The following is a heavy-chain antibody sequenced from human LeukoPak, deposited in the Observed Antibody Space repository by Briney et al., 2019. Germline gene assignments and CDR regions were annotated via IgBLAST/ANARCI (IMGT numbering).Heavy chain of an antibody. CDR2: ISYVGTNE. CDR1: GFTFDDYA. Sequence: PGRSLRLSCAASGFTFDDYAMHWVRQAPGKGLEWVAVISYVGTNEYYADSVKGRFTISRDNSKNTLYLQMNSLRVEDTAVYYCARDGGYFDRLAYFFDYWGQGALVPVSS. J-gene: IGHJ4*02. V-gene: IGHV3-30*04. D-gene: IGHD3-9*01. CDR3: ARDGGYFDRLAYFFDY.